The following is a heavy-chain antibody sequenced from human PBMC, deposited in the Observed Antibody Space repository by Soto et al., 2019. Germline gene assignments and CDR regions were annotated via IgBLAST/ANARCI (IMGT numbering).Heavy chain of an antibody. CDR3: AAAGSGRWVMNYYYYCTEF. D-gene: IGHD6-19*01. CDR2: FDPEDGET. CDR1: GYTLTELS. J-gene: IGHJ6*02. Sequence: ASVKVSCKVSGYTLTELSMHWVRQAPGKGLDWMGGFDPEDGETIYAQKFQERVTITRDTYTSTAYMELSSLRSEDTAVYYCAAAGSGRWVMNYYYYCTEFCGQGTTVTVSS. V-gene: IGHV1-24*01.